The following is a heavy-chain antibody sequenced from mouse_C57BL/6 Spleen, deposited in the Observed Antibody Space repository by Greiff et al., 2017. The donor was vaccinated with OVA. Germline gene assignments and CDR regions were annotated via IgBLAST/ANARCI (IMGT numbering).Heavy chain of an antibody. CDR2: IDPSDSYT. D-gene: IGHD1-1*01. V-gene: IGHV1-59*01. J-gene: IGHJ1*03. CDR3: AREGGTTKYFDV. Sequence: QVQLQQPGAELVRPGTSVKLSCKASGYTFTSYWMHWVKQRPGQGLEWIGVIDPSDSYTNYNQKFKGKATLTVDTSSSTAYMQLSSLTSDDSAVYYSAREGGTTKYFDVWGTGTTVTVSS. CDR1: GYTFTSYW.